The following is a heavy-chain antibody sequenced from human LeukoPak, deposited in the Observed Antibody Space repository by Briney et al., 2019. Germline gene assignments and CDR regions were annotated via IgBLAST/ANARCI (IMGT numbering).Heavy chain of an antibody. CDR3: ARGTYGGNSGDTFDI. CDR2: INTDTGNP. V-gene: IGHV7-4-1*02. Sequence: ASVKVSCKASRYTFTTYALNWVRQAPGQGLEWMGWINTDTGNPTYAQGFTGRFVFSLDTSVSTAYLQISSLKAEDTAVYYCARGTYGGNSGDTFDIWGQGTMVTASS. D-gene: IGHD4-23*01. CDR1: RYTFTTYA. J-gene: IGHJ3*02.